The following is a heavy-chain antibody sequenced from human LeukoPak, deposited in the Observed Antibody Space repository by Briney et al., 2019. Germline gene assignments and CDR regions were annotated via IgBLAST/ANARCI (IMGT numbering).Heavy chain of an antibody. CDR3: ARDYGGRFDY. CDR2: IYHTGST. J-gene: IGHJ4*02. Sequence: SETLSLTCGVSGYSISSGDYWGWIRQPPGKGLEWIGSIYHTGSTHHNPPLESRVTTSVDTSKNHFSLKLSSVTAADTAVYYCARDYGGRFDYCGQGILVTVSS. CDR1: GYSISSGDY. V-gene: IGHV4-38-2*02. D-gene: IGHD4-23*01.